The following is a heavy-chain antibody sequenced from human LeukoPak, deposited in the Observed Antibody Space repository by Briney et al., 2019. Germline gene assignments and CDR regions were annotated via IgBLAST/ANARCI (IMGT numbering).Heavy chain of an antibody. CDR1: GFTFSSYA. J-gene: IGHJ4*02. V-gene: IGHV3-23*01. Sequence: GGSLRLSCAASGFTFSSYAMSWVRQAPGKGLEWVSAISGSGGSTYYADSVKGRFTISRDNSKNTLYLQMNSLRAEDTAVYYCAKDFTPIYYIANMVDYWGQGTLVTVSS. CDR2: ISGSGGST. CDR3: AKDFTPIYYIANMVDY. D-gene: IGHD1-26*01.